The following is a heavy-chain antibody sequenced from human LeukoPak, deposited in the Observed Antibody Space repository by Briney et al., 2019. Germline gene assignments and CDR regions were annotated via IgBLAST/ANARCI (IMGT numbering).Heavy chain of an antibody. CDR3: ARDHSPHDNYYDSSGYYGPGGSVY. V-gene: IGHV4-38-2*02. D-gene: IGHD3-22*01. Sequence: SETLSLTCAVSGYSISSGYYWGWIRQPPGKGLEWIGSIYHSGSTYYNPSLKSRVTISVDTSKNQFSLKLSSVTAADTAVYYCARDHSPHDNYYDSSGYYGPGGSVYWGQGTLVTVSS. CDR2: IYHSGST. CDR1: GYSISSGYY. J-gene: IGHJ4*02.